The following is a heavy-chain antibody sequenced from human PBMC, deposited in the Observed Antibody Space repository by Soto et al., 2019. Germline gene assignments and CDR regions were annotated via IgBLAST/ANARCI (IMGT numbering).Heavy chain of an antibody. Sequence: SETLSLTCTVSGDSISGYYWSWIRQPPGKGLEWIGYIYYSGNTNYNPSLKSRVAISVDTSKNQFSLKLNFVTAADTAVYYCARAEQQLAPFDSWGQGTLVTVSS. V-gene: IGHV4-59*01. CDR2: IYYSGNT. J-gene: IGHJ4*02. D-gene: IGHD6-13*01. CDR3: ARAEQQLAPFDS. CDR1: GDSISGYY.